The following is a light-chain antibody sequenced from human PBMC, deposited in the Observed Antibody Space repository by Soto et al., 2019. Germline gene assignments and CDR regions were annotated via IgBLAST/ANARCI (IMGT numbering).Light chain of an antibody. Sequence: EIVMTQSPATLSVSPGERATLSCRASQSVSGNLAWYQQKPGQAPRLLIYGASTRATGIPASLSGSGSGTEFTLTISSLQSEDFAVYYCQQYNNWPPTFGQGTKVEIK. CDR1: QSVSGN. V-gene: IGKV3D-15*01. J-gene: IGKJ1*01. CDR3: QQYNNWPPT. CDR2: GAS.